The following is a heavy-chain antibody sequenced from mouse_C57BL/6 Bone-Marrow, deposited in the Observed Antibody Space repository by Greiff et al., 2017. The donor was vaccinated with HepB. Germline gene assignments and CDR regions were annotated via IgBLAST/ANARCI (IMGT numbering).Heavy chain of an antibody. CDR3: ARGYYGYWYFDV. CDR1: EYEFPSHD. CDR2: ITSDGGST. D-gene: IGHD1-1*01. V-gene: IGHV5-2*01. J-gene: IGHJ1*03. Sequence: VQLKESGGGLVQPGESLKLSCESNEYEFPSHDMSWVRKTPEKRLELVAAITSDGGSTYYPDTMERRSLISRDNTKKALYLQMSSLRSEDTALYYCARGYYGYWYFDVWGTGTTVTVSS.